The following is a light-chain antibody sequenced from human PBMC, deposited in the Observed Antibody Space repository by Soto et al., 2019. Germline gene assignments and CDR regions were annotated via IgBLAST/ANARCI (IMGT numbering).Light chain of an antibody. J-gene: IGKJ5*01. CDR2: DAS. Sequence: DIQMTQSPSTLSATAGDRVTITCPASQSISSWLAWYQHKPGKAPKLLIYDASNREAGVPSRFSGSGSGTDFTFTISRLQPEDIATYYCQQYEDLWTFGQGTRLEIK. CDR3: QQYEDLWT. V-gene: IGKV1-33*01. CDR1: QSISSW.